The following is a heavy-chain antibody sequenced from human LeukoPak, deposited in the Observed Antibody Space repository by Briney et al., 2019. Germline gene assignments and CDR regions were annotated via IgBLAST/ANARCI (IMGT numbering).Heavy chain of an antibody. CDR3: ARMVATGHFDY. CDR1: GFTFSRYW. V-gene: IGHV3-74*01. J-gene: IGHJ4*02. D-gene: IGHD5-12*01. Sequence: GGSLRLSCAASGFTFSRYWMHWVRQAPGKGLVWASRINSDGSSTTYADSVKGRFTISRDNTKNTLYLQMNSLRAEDTAEYYCARMVATGHFDYWGQGTPVTVSS. CDR2: INSDGSST.